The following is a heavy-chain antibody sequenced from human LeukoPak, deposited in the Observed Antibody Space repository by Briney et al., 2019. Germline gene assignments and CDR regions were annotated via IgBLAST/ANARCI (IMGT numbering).Heavy chain of an antibody. V-gene: IGHV3-23*01. Sequence: GGSLRLSCAASGFTFSSYAMNWVRQAPGKGLEWVSAISGTGDSTYYADSVKGRFTISRDNSKNTLYLQVNSLRAEDTAVYYCVGGGTMIRGVIEYWGQGTLVTVSS. D-gene: IGHD3-10*01. J-gene: IGHJ4*02. CDR3: VGGGTMIRGVIEY. CDR2: ISGTGDST. CDR1: GFTFSSYA.